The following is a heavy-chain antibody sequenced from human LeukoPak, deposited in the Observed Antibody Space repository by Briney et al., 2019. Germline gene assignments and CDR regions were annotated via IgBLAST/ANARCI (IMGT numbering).Heavy chain of an antibody. CDR2: INPNSGGT. Sequence: ASVKVSCKASGYTFTGYYMHWVRQAPGQGLESMGWINPNSGGTNYAQKFQGRVTMTRDTSISTAYMELSRLRSDDTAVYYCARPMAAAGSGQYYFDYWGQGTLVTVSS. V-gene: IGHV1-2*02. CDR3: ARPMAAAGSGQYYFDY. D-gene: IGHD6-13*01. CDR1: GYTFTGYY. J-gene: IGHJ4*02.